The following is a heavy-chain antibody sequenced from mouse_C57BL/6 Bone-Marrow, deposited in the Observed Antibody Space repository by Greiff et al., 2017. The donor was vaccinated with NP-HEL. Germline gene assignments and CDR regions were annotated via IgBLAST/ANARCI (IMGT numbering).Heavy chain of an antibody. D-gene: IGHD2-5*01. Sequence: EVQVVESGGGLVKPGGSLKLSCAASGFTFSSYAMSWVRQTPEKRLEWVATISDGGSYTYYPDNVKGRFTISRDNAKNNLYLQMSQLKSEDTAMYYCARLGLYSNYVAYWGQGTLVTVSA. CDR1: GFTFSSYA. V-gene: IGHV5-4*01. CDR3: ARLGLYSNYVAY. J-gene: IGHJ3*01. CDR2: ISDGGSYT.